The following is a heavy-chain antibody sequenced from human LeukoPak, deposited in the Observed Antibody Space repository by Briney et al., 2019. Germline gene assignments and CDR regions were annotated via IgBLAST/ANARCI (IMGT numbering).Heavy chain of an antibody. D-gene: IGHD3-9*01. Sequence: ASVTVTCKCTGYTFINHDIDWVRQPAGQGLEWVGWMNSNSCKTDYAQRFRGGVIFTMDTPISTAYMELNSLTSGGTAVCFFARGSGGDGRDWFLLGGQGTLVPVSS. J-gene: IGHJ4*02. CDR1: GYTFINHD. V-gene: IGHV1-8*03. CDR3: ARGSGGDGRDWFLL. CDR2: MNSNSCKT.